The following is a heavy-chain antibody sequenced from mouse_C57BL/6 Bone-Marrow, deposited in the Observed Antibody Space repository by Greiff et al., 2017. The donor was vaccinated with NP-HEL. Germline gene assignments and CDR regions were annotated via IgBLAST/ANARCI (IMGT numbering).Heavy chain of an antibody. J-gene: IGHJ2*01. D-gene: IGHD2-5*01. CDR2: INPNNGGT. Sequence: VQLQQSGPGLVKPGASVKIPCKASGYTFTDYNMDWVKQSHGKSLEWIGDINPNNGGTIYNQKFKGKATLTVDKSSSTAYMELRSLTSEDTAVYYCARGSNYPGVCYFDYWGQGTTLTVSS. V-gene: IGHV1-18*01. CDR1: GYTFTDYN. CDR3: ARGSNYPGVCYFDY.